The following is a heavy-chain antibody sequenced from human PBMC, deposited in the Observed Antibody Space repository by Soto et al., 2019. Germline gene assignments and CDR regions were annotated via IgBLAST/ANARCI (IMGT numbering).Heavy chain of an antibody. J-gene: IGHJ5*02. CDR3: ARGGARGFDP. D-gene: IGHD3-16*01. Sequence: SETLPHTWAVSGGSISSGGYSWSWIRQPPGKGLEWIGYIYHSGSTYYNPSLKSRVTISVDRSKNQFSLKLSSVTAADTAVYYCARGGARGFDPWGQGTLVTVSS. CDR1: GGSISSGGYS. CDR2: IYHSGST. V-gene: IGHV4-30-2*01.